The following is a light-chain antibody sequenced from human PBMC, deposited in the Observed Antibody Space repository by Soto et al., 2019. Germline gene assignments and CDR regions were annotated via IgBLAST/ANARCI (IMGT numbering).Light chain of an antibody. J-gene: IGLJ1*01. CDR1: SSDVGGYNT. CDR2: EVT. CDR3: NSLRVNHLYV. V-gene: IGLV2-14*01. Sequence: QSALTQPASVSGSPGQTITISCTGTSSDVGGYNTVSWYQHHLGKAPKLIIYEVTHRPAGISDRFSASKSGNTASLTISGLQAEDEADYYCNSLRVNHLYVFGTGTKLTVL.